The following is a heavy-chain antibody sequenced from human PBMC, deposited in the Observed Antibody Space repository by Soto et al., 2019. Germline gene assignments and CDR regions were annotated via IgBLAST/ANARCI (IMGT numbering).Heavy chain of an antibody. CDR3: ARGRYGDY. J-gene: IGHJ4*02. D-gene: IGHD1-1*01. CDR1: SYTFTSYG. CDR2: ISAHNGNT. V-gene: IGHV1-18*01. Sequence: QVHLVQSGAEVKKPGASVKVSCKASSYTFTSYGITWVRQAPGQGLEWTGWISAHNGNTDYAQKLQGRVIVTRDTSTSTAYMELRSLISDDTAVYYCARGRYGDYWGQGALVTVSS.